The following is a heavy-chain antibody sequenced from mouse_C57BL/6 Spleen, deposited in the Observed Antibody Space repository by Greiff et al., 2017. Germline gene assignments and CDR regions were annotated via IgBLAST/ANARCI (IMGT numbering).Heavy chain of an antibody. V-gene: IGHV14-1*01. Sequence: EVQLQQSGAELARPGASVKLSCTASGFNIKDYYMHWVKQRPEQGLEWIGRIDPEDGDTEYASKFQGKATMTADTSSNTAYLQLSSLTSEDTAVYYCTTEPEEAMDYWGQGTSVTVSS. CDR3: TTEPEEAMDY. J-gene: IGHJ4*01. CDR1: GFNIKDYY. CDR2: IDPEDGDT.